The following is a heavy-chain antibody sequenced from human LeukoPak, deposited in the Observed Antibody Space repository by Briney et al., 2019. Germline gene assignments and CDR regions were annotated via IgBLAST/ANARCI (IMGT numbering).Heavy chain of an antibody. CDR1: GFTFSSNY. V-gene: IGHV3-53*01. D-gene: IGHD6-13*01. CDR2: IYSGGST. CDR3: ARGYSSSWYYFDY. Sequence: GGSPGLSCAASGFTFSSNYMSWVRQAPGKGLEWVSVIYSGGSTYYADSVKGRFTISRDNSKNTLYLQMNSLRAEDTAVYYCARGYSSSWYYFDYWGQGTLVTVSS. J-gene: IGHJ4*02.